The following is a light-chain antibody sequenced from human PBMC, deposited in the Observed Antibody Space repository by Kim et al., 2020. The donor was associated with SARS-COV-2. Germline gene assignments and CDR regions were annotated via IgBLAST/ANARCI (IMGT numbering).Light chain of an antibody. V-gene: IGLV3-19*01. CDR3: NSRDSSGSHLV. CDR2: GKN. Sequence: SSELTQDPAVSVALGQTVRITCQGDSLRNYYASWYQQQPGQAPVLVLFGKNNRPSRIPDRFSGSKSGNTASLTITGAQAEDEADYYCNSRDSSGSHLVFGGGTQLTVL. CDR1: SLRNYY. J-gene: IGLJ3*02.